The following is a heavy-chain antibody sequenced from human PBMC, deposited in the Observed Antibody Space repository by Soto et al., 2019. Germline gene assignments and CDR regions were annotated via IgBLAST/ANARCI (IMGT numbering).Heavy chain of an antibody. CDR3: ARGRRSSSWYPSNYYFDY. Sequence: ASVKVSCKASGYTFTGYYMHWVRQAPGQGLEWMGWINPNSGGTNYAQKFQGWVTMTRDTSISTAYMELSRLRSDDTAVYYCARGRRSSSWYPSNYYFDYWGQGTLVTVSS. CDR2: INPNSGGT. V-gene: IGHV1-2*04. CDR1: GYTFTGYY. D-gene: IGHD6-13*01. J-gene: IGHJ4*02.